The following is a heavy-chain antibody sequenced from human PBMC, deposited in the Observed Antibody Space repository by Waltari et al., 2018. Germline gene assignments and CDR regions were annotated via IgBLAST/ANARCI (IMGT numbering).Heavy chain of an antibody. CDR3: ARHQVGGRDFEY. J-gene: IGHJ4*02. V-gene: IGHV4-38-2*01. CDR2: IYQSGRT. Sequence: QVQLHESGPGLVKSSETLSLTCAVSGYSISSGYYWGWIRQPPGKGLEWIGTIYQSGRTYYNPSLKRRITISLDTSKNQVSRKLNSVTAADTAVYYCARHQVGGRDFEYWGQGTLVTVSS. CDR1: GYSISSGYY. D-gene: IGHD1-26*01.